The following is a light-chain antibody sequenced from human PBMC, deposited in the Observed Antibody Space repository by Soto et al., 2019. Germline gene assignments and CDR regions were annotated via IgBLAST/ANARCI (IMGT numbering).Light chain of an antibody. CDR3: AAWDDSLSGPV. Sequence: QSALTQPPSASGSPGQSVAISCTGTASDIGGYTFVSWYQQHPGKAPKLLIYDVNKRPSGVPDRFSGSKSGNTASLTVSGLQAEDEADYYCAAWDDSLSGPVFGGGTKLTVL. V-gene: IGLV2-8*01. J-gene: IGLJ2*01. CDR2: DVN. CDR1: ASDIGGYTF.